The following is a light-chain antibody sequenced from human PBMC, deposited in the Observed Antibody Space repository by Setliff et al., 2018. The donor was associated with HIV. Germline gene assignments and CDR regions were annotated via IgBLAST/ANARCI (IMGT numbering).Light chain of an antibody. CDR1: SSNIGAGYD. J-gene: IGLJ1*01. CDR2: GNR. CDR3: CSYAGTYTYI. V-gene: IGLV1-40*01. Sequence: QSVLTQPPSVSGAPGQRVTISCTGSSSNIGAGYDVHWYQQLPGTSPKLLIYGNRNRPSGVPDRFSGSKSGDTASLTISGLQSEDEADYYCCSYAGTYTYIFGTGTKVTVL.